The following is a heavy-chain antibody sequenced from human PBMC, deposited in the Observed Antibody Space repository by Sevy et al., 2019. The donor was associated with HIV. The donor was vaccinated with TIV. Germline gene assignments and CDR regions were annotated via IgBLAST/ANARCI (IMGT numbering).Heavy chain of an antibody. V-gene: IGHV4-39*01. CDR1: GGSISSSSYY. Sequence: KQSQTLSLTCTVSGGSISSSSYYWGWIRQPPGKGLEWIGSIYYSGSTYYNPSLKSRVTISVYTSKNQFSLKLSSVTAADTAVYYCSRQSSGGILGAFDIWGQGTMVTVSS. CDR3: SRQSSGGILGAFDI. J-gene: IGHJ3*02. CDR2: IYYSGST. D-gene: IGHD3-3*02.